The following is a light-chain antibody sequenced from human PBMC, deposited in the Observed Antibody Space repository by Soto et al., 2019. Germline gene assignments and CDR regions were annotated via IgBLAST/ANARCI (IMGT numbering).Light chain of an antibody. V-gene: IGLV2-14*01. J-gene: IGLJ1*01. CDR2: KXS. CDR3: SSFTSAYTFV. CDR1: SSDVGGYEG. Sequence: QSVLTQPASASGSPGQSIAISCTGTSSDVGGYEGGSWCQQHPGKAPKLLISKXSXRPSGVSDRFSGSKSGNTASLTISGLQAEDEADYYCSSFTSAYTFVFGSGTKVTV.